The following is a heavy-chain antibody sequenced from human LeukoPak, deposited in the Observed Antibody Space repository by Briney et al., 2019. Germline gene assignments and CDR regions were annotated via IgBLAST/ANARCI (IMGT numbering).Heavy chain of an antibody. Sequence: SETLSLTCTVSGGSISSYYWSWIRQPPGKGLEWIGYIYYSGSTNYNPSLKSRVTISVDTSKNQFSLKPSSVTAADTAVYYCARGASYYYDSSGLPTLDYWGQGTLVTVSS. CDR3: ARGASYYYDSSGLPTLDY. V-gene: IGHV4-59*01. CDR1: GGSISSYY. CDR2: IYYSGST. D-gene: IGHD3-22*01. J-gene: IGHJ4*02.